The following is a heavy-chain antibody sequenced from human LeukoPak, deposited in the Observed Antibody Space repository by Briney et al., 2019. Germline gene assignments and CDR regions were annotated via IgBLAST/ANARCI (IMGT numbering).Heavy chain of an antibody. Sequence: GGTLRLSCAASGFTFSSYGMSWVRQAPGKGLEWVSAISGSGGSTYYADSVKGRFTISRDNSKNTLYLQMNSLRAEDTAVYYCAKVLGTAAAGSGRGFDYWGQGTLVTVSS. CDR2: ISGSGGST. V-gene: IGHV3-23*01. D-gene: IGHD6-13*01. CDR3: AKVLGTAAAGSGRGFDY. CDR1: GFTFSSYG. J-gene: IGHJ4*02.